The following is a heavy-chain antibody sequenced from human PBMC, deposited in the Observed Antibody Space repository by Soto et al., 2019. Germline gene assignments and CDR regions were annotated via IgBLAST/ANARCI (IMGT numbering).Heavy chain of an antibody. CDR1: GFTFSTYG. V-gene: IGHV3-33*01. CDR2: IWNHGRED. J-gene: IGHJ4*02. CDR3: XXXXXXXXXXXXXDY. Sequence: QVHLVESGGGVVQPGRSLRLSCAASGFTFSTYGXXXXXXXXXXXXXXVALIWNHGREDSYADSVKGRFTISRDNSKXXXXXXXXXXXXXXXXXXXXXXXXXXXXXXXXXDYWGQGTLVTVSS.